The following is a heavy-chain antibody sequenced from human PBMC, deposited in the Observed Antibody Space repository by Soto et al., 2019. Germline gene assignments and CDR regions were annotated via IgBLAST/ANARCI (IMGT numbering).Heavy chain of an antibody. CDR2: LIPIYDAP. CDR3: ARVREPHLDHYGLDV. CDR1: GFTFNVYG. J-gene: IGHJ6*02. D-gene: IGHD1-1*01. Sequence: SVKVSCKTSGFTFNVYGIHWVRQAPGQGLEWVGGLIPIYDAPYYAQKFQDRVTITADKSTTTVHLELSSLRSEDTAVYFCARVREPHLDHYGLDVWGQGTTVTVSS. V-gene: IGHV1-69*06.